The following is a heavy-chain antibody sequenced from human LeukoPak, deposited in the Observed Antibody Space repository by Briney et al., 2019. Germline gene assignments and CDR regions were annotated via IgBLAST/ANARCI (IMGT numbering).Heavy chain of an antibody. J-gene: IGHJ4*02. V-gene: IGHV4-38-2*02. CDR1: GYSISSGYY. D-gene: IGHD3-22*01. CDR3: AREVYYYDSSGYYPLYYFDY. Sequence: PSETPSLTCTVSGYSISSGYYWGWIRQPPGKGLEWIGSIYHSGSTYYNPSLKSRVTISVDTSKNQFSLKLSSVTAADTAVYYCAREVYYYDSSGYYPLYYFDYWGQGTLVTVSS. CDR2: IYHSGST.